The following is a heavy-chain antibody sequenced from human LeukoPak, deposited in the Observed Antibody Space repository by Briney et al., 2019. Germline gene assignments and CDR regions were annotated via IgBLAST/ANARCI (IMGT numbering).Heavy chain of an antibody. J-gene: IGHJ5*02. Sequence: SETLSLTCAVYGGSFSGYYWSWIRQPPGKGLEWIGEINHSGSTNYNPSLKSRVTISVDTSKNQFSLKLSSVTAADTAVYYCARVYSRSWFDPWGQGTLVTVSS. D-gene: IGHD6-13*01. CDR3: ARVYSRSWFDP. CDR1: GGSFSGYY. V-gene: IGHV4-34*01. CDR2: INHSGST.